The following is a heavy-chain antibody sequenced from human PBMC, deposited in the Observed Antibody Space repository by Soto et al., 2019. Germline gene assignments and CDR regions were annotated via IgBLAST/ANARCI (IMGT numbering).Heavy chain of an antibody. CDR2: IFSNDEK. V-gene: IGHV2-26*01. Sequence: QVTLKESGPVLVTPTETLTLTCTVSGLSLSNARMGVSWIRQPPGKALEWLAHIFSNDEKSYRTSLKSRLTISKDTSKSQVVLTMTNMDPVDTATYYCARIGRGSWSASIVLEDWFGPWGPGTLVTVSS. J-gene: IGHJ5*02. D-gene: IGHD3-3*01. CDR1: GLSLSNARMG. CDR3: ARIGRGSWSASIVLEDWFGP.